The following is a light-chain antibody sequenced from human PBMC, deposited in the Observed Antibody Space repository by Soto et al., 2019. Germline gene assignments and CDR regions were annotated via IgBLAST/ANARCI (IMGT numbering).Light chain of an antibody. CDR1: QGISSY. CDR2: AAS. J-gene: IGKJ4*01. V-gene: IGKV1-9*01. CDR3: QQVKNYPLT. Sequence: DIQLTQSPSFLSASVGDRVTITCRASQGISSYVAWYQQKPGKAPKVLIYAASTLNSGVPSRFSGSGSGTEFTLTISSLQPEDFATYHCQQVKNYPLTFGGGTRVEIK.